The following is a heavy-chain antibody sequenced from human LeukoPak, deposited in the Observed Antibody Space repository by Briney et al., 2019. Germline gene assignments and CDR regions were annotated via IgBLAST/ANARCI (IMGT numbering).Heavy chain of an antibody. CDR1: GGSISSSSYY. CDR3: ARLEGGYWYFDL. CDR2: IYYSGST. D-gene: IGHD3-16*01. J-gene: IGHJ2*01. Sequence: PSETLSLTCTVCGGSISSSSYYWGWIREPPGKGLEWIGSIYYSGSTYYNPSLKSRFTTSVDTSKNQFSLKLSSVTAADTAVYYCARLEGGYWYFDLWGRGTLVTVSS. V-gene: IGHV4-39*01.